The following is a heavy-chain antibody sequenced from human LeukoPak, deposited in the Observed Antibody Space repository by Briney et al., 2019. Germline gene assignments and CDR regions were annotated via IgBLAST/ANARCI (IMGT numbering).Heavy chain of an antibody. D-gene: IGHD6-13*01. CDR3: ARVSSSWYQDWYFDL. CDR2: INPNSGGT. Sequence: EASVTVSCKASGYTFTGYYMHWVRQAPGQGLEWMGWINPNSGGTNYAQKFQGRVTMTRDTSISTAYMELSRLRSDDTAVYYCARVSSSWYQDWYFDLWGRGTLVTVSS. CDR1: GYTFTGYY. V-gene: IGHV1-2*02. J-gene: IGHJ2*01.